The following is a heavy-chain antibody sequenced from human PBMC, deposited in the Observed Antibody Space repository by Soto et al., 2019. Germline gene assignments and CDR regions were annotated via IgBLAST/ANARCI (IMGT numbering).Heavy chain of an antibody. Sequence: ESLKISCQASGYSFTAYWITWVRQMPGKGLEWMATIDPSDSYVDYSPSFRGHVTFSVDRSITTVYLQWNSLKASDSAMYFCTRRASSSFYHFDFWGQGHLVTVSS. V-gene: IGHV5-10-1*01. CDR3: TRRASSSFYHFDF. D-gene: IGHD2-2*01. CDR2: IDPSDSYV. J-gene: IGHJ4*02. CDR1: GYSFTAYW.